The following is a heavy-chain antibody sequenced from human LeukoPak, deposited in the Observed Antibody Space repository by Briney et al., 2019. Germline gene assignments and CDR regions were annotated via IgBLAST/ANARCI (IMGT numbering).Heavy chain of an antibody. J-gene: IGHJ2*01. CDR1: GFTFSSYA. CDR2: ISYDGSNK. V-gene: IGHV3-30-3*01. Sequence: GRSLRLSCAASGFTFSSYAMHWVRQAPGKGLEWVAVISYDGSNKYYADSVKGRFTIPRDNSKNTLYLQMNSLRAEDTAVYYCAKDVAGGITHWYFDLWGRGTLVTVSS. CDR3: AKDVAGGITHWYFDL. D-gene: IGHD6-13*01.